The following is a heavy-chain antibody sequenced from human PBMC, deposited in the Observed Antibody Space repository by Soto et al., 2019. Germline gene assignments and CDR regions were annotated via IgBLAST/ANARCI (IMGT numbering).Heavy chain of an antibody. CDR1: GFSFSDAH. D-gene: IGHD3-22*01. Sequence: EVQLVESGGDLVKPGGSLRLSCAASGFSFSDAHMNWVRQAPGKGLEWVGRIKSNIDGGTTDYAAPVKGRFTISRDDSKNTIYPQMNSLKTEETGIYYGATEPYYYDRSGYDTWGQGTLVTVSS. CDR2: IKSNIDGGTT. V-gene: IGHV3-15*07. CDR3: ATEPYYYDRSGYDT. J-gene: IGHJ4*02.